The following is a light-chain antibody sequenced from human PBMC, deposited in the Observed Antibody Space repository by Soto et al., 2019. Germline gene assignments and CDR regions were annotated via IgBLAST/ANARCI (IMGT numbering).Light chain of an antibody. CDR2: GAS. CDR3: PQYAGSPST. Sequence: EIVLTQSPGTLSLSPGERATLSCRASQTVTSNYLAWYQRKPGQAPRLLIYGASSRATDIPDRFSGSGSGRDFTLTITRLEPEDFAVYFCPQYAGSPSTFGQGTKVEIK. V-gene: IGKV3-20*01. J-gene: IGKJ1*01. CDR1: QTVTSNY.